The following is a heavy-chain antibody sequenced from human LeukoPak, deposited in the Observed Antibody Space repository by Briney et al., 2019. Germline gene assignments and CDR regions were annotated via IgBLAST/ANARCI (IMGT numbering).Heavy chain of an antibody. CDR1: GSTFSSYS. J-gene: IGHJ3*02. D-gene: IGHD3-22*01. CDR3: AKQGGYYYDSSGLGAFDI. V-gene: IGHV3-21*01. CDR2: ISSSSSYI. Sequence: GGSLRLSCAASGSTFSSYSMNWVRQAPGKGLEWVSSISSSSSYIYYADSVKGRFTISRDNAKNSLYLQMNSLRAEDTAVYYCAKQGGYYYDSSGLGAFDIWGQGTMVTVSS.